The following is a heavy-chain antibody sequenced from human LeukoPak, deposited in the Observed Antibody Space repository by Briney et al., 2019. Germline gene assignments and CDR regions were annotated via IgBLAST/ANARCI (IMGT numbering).Heavy chain of an antibody. V-gene: IGHV3-7*01. Sequence: GGSLRLSCAASGFTFSSYWMRWVRQAPGKGLEWVANIKQDGSEKYYVDSVKGRFTISRDNAKNPLYLQMNSLRAEDTAVYYCARVRDGGSRDYYYYMDVWGKGTTVTVSS. D-gene: IGHD6-13*01. J-gene: IGHJ6*03. CDR2: IKQDGSEK. CDR1: GFTFSSYW. CDR3: ARVRDGGSRDYYYYMDV.